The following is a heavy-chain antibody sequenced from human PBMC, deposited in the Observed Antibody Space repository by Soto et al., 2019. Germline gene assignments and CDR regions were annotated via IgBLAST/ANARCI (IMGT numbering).Heavy chain of an antibody. CDR2: VFYTGFT. V-gene: IGHV4-39*01. Sequence: SETLSLTCAVSGGSISGSYYYWAWLRQSPRKGPEWIGSVFYTGFTSYNPSLESRVSVSVDTSKSQFSLKLSAVTAADTAVYYCATSQKGYNWNYFDHWGQGALVTVSS. CDR1: GGSISGSYYY. CDR3: ATSQKGYNWNYFDH. J-gene: IGHJ4*02. D-gene: IGHD1-20*01.